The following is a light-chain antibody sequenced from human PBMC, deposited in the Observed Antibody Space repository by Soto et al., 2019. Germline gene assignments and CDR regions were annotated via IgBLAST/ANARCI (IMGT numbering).Light chain of an antibody. Sequence: DIQMTHSPSTLSASVLYIVNITFRASQSISSWLAWYQQKPGKAPKLLIYDASSLESGVPSRFSGSGSGTEFTLTISSLQPDDFATYYCQKYNSYSQKFGQGTKVDIK. V-gene: IGKV1-5*01. J-gene: IGKJ1*01. CDR1: QSISSW. CDR2: DAS. CDR3: QKYNSYSQK.